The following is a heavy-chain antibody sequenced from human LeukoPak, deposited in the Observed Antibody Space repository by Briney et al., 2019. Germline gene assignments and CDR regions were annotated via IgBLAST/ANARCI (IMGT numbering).Heavy chain of an antibody. CDR3: AKVGNSGYSPDY. Sequence: GGSLRLSCAASGFTFSSYGMHWVRQAPGKGLEWVAVISYDGSNKYYADSVKGRFTISRDNSKNTLYLQMNSLRAEDTAVYYCAKVGNSGYSPDYWGQGTLVTVSS. J-gene: IGHJ4*02. CDR2: ISYDGSNK. V-gene: IGHV3-30*18. D-gene: IGHD3-22*01. CDR1: GFTFSSYG.